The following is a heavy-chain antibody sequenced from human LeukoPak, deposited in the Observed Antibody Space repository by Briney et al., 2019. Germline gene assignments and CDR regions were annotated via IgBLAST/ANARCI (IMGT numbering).Heavy chain of an antibody. V-gene: IGHV4-34*01. J-gene: IGHJ1*01. CDR2: INHSGST. CDR3: ARHQRDYGSEH. Sequence: SETLSLTCAVYGGSFSGYYWSWIRQPPGKGLEWIGEINHSGSTNYNPSLKSRVTISVDTSKNQFSLKLSSVTAADTAVYYCARHQRDYGSEHWGQGTLVTVSS. CDR1: GGSFSGYY. D-gene: IGHD3-10*01.